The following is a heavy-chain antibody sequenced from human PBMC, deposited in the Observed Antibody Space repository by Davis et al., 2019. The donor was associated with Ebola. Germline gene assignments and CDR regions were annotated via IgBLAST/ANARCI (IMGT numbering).Heavy chain of an antibody. CDR1: EFTFSSYE. CDR3: AREVPFCGGDCLDY. V-gene: IGHV3-48*03. D-gene: IGHD2-21*01. J-gene: IGHJ4*02. CDR2: IDSSASTT. Sequence: GESLKISCAASEFTFSSYEMNWVRQAPGKGLEWVSYIDSSASTTYYADSVKGRFTISRDNAKNSLFLQMNSLRAEDTAIYYCAREVPFCGGDCLDYWGQGTLVTVSP.